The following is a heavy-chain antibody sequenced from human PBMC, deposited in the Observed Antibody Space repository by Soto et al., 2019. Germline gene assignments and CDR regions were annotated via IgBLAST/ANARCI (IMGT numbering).Heavy chain of an antibody. V-gene: IGHV4-30-4*08. Sequence: QVQLRESGPGLVRPSQTLSLTCAVSGGSISRGNYYWSWIRQPPGKGLEWIGYIDYSGNTFYNPSPKRRLSISVDPPKNRFSLNLSSVTAADTGVCYCARYCSSTSCLNFHYWGQGILVTVSS. J-gene: IGHJ4*02. CDR2: IDYSGNT. CDR3: ARYCSSTSCLNFHY. D-gene: IGHD2-2*01. CDR1: GGSISRGNYY.